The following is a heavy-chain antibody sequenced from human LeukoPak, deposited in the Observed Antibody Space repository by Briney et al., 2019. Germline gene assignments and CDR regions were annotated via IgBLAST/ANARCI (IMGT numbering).Heavy chain of an antibody. V-gene: IGHV3-23*01. CDR3: ARCPRLYSGWYGDY. CDR1: GFTFSSCA. J-gene: IGHJ4*02. CDR2: ISASGGTT. Sequence: GGSLRLSCAASGFTFSSCAMSWVRQAPGKGLEWVSGISASGGTTYYADSVKGRFTISRDNSKNTLVLQLNSLRAEDTAVYYCARCPRLYSGWYGDYWGQGTLVTVSS. D-gene: IGHD6-19*01.